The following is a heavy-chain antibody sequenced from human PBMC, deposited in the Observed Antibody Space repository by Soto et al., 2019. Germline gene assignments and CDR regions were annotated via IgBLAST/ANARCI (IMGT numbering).Heavy chain of an antibody. J-gene: IGHJ4*02. D-gene: IGHD1-1*01. V-gene: IGHV2-5*01. CDR3: ARRDGYNSYQLEY. CDR1: GFSLSTSGVG. CDR2: IFWNDEK. Sequence: ESGPTLVNPTQTLTLTCTFSGFSLSTSGVGVAWVRQPPGQALEWLAFIFWNDEKHYRPSLKSRVTIIKDTSKNQVVLTMTNVDPMDTGTYFWARRDGYNSYQLEYWGQGALVTVS.